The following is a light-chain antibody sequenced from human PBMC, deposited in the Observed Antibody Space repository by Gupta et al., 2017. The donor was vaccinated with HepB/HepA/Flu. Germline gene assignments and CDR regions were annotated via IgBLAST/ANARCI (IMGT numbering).Light chain of an antibody. V-gene: IGLV2-14*03. CDR2: DVT. CDR3: TSYTRRNTLV. Sequence: QSPLTQSASVSGSPGQSITISCTVTSSDVADYVYFSWHRHHPGKAPELMIYDVTNRPSGFSNRFSGSKPGDTPSRTISGLQADDEAHYYCTSYTRRNTLVFGTGTQVTVL. CDR1: SSDVADYVY. J-gene: IGLJ1*01.